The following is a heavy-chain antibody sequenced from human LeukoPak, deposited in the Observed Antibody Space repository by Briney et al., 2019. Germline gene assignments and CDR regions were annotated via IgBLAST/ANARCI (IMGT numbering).Heavy chain of an antibody. J-gene: IGHJ4*02. V-gene: IGHV3-74*01. D-gene: IGHD2-21*01. CDR2: INIDGSTT. CDR3: ARGGDFSQH. Sequence: PGGSLRLSCVDSEFTFSRYWMHWVRQAPGEGLVWVSRINIDGSTTNYADSVKGRFTISRDNAKNTLYLQMNSLRAEDTAVYYCARGGDFSQHWGQGTLVTVSS. CDR1: EFTFSRYW.